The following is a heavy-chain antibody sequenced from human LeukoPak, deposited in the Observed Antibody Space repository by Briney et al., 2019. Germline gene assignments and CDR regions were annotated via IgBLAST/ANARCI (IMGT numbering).Heavy chain of an antibody. V-gene: IGHV3-23*01. CDR2: ISDSGCSA. CDR1: GITLSNYG. Sequence: PGGSLRLSCAVSGITLSNYGMSWVRQAPGKGLEWVAVISDSGCSAYSADSVKGRFTISRDNSKNTVYLQMNSLRADDTAVYYCAKSWWELLDWGQGTLVTVSS. CDR3: AKSWWELLD. D-gene: IGHD1-26*01. J-gene: IGHJ4*02.